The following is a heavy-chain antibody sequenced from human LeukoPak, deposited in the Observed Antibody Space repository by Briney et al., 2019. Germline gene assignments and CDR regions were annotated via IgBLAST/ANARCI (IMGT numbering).Heavy chain of an antibody. CDR3: ARDNVDTAMAYFDY. CDR2: IYYSGST. CDR1: GGSISSHY. J-gene: IGHJ4*02. Sequence: SETLSLTCTVSGGSISSHYWSWIRQPPGKGLEWIGYIYYSGSTNYNPSLKSRVTISVDTSKNQFSLKLSSVTAADTAVYYCARDNVDTAMAYFDYWGQGTLVTVSS. V-gene: IGHV4-59*11. D-gene: IGHD5-18*01.